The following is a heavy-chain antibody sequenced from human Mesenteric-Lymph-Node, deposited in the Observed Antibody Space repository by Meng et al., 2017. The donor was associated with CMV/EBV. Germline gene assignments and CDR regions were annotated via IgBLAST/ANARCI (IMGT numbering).Heavy chain of an antibody. J-gene: IGHJ4*02. D-gene: IGHD6-6*01. CDR2: ISGSGGGT. CDR1: GFTFSSYA. CDR3: AKPMYSSSVGGFDY. V-gene: IGHV3-23*01. Sequence: GESLKISCAASGFTFSSYALSWVRQAPGKGLEWVSAISGSGGGTYYADSVKGRFTISRDNSKNTLYLQMNSLRAEDTAVYYCAKPMYSSSVGGFDYWGQGTLVTVSS.